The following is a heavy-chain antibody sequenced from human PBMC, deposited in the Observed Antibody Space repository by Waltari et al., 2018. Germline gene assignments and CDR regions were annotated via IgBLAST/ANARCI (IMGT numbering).Heavy chain of an antibody. CDR2: IKTKADGGTT. CDR1: GFTFTNAW. Sequence: EVQLVESGGGVVEPGGSLTLSCAASGFTFTNAWMSWARQAPGKGLEWVGFIKTKADGGTTYYSAPVKGRFTISRDDSKNTLYLQMNSLKTDDTAVYFCSIWGGNYWGQGTVVTVSS. CDR3: SIWGGNY. V-gene: IGHV3-15*01. D-gene: IGHD1-26*01. J-gene: IGHJ4*02.